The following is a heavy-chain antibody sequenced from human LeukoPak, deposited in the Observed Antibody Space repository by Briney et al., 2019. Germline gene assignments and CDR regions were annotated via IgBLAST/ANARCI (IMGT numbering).Heavy chain of an antibody. CDR3: ARASYSSSWPTFDY. CDR2: ISDDGSNK. V-gene: IGHV3-30*03. D-gene: IGHD6-13*01. J-gene: IGHJ4*02. Sequence: PGRSLRLSCAASGFSFSSYGMHWVRQAPGKGLEWVAVISDDGSNKYYADSVKGRFTISRDNAKNTLYLQMNSLKAEDTAVYYCARASYSSSWPTFDYWGQGTLVTVSS. CDR1: GFSFSSYG.